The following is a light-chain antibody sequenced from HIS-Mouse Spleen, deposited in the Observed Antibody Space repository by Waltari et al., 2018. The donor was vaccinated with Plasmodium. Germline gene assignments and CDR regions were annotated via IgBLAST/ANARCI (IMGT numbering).Light chain of an antibody. CDR1: SRDVGGCTN. V-gene: IGLV2-11*01. CDR2: DVS. CDR3: CSYAGSYTYV. J-gene: IGLJ1*01. Sequence: QSALTQPRSVSGSPVPAVTISCTGTSRDVGGCTNVAWYQQHQAKAPKLMIYDVSKRPSGVPDRFSGSKSGNTASLTISGLQAEDEADYYCCSYAGSYTYVFGTGTKVTVL.